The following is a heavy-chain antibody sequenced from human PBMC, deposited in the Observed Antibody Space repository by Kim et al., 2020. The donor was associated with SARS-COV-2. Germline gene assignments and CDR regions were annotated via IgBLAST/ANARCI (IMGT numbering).Heavy chain of an antibody. D-gene: IGHD3-10*01. V-gene: IGHV3-21*01. CDR3: ARGRGASYYYYYMDV. CDR1: GFIFSSYS. CDR2: ISGESTYI. J-gene: IGHJ6*03. Sequence: GGSLRLSCAASGFIFSSYSMNWVRQAPGKGLEWVSSISGESTYIYYADSVKGRFTISRDNAKNSLYLQMNSLRAEDTAVYHCARGRGASYYYYYMDVWGKGTTVTVSS.